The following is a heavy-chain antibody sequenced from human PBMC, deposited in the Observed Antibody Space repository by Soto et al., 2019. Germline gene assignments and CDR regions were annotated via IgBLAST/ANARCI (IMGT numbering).Heavy chain of an antibody. CDR2: ISWYGGST. D-gene: IGHD3-10*01. J-gene: IGHJ6*02. CDR1: GFTFDDYA. V-gene: IGHV3-43D*03. Sequence: GGSLRLSCAASGFTFDDYAMHWVRQAPGKGLEWVSLISWYGGSTYYADSVKGRFTISRHNSKNFLYLQMNSLRADDTALYYCAKERDELAYIVRGDYGMDVWGQGTTVTVSS. CDR3: AKERDELAYIVRGDYGMDV.